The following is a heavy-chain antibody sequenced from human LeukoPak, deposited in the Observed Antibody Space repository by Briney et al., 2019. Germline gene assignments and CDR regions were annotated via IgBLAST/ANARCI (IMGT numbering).Heavy chain of an antibody. V-gene: IGHV3-64D*06. Sequence: PGGSLRLSCSASGVTFSTYVMHWVRQAPGEGLEYVSAISGSNGGSTNYADSVKGRFTISRDNSKNTLYLQMSSLRAEDTDVYYCAGGFQRWLQELDYWGQGTLVTVSS. J-gene: IGHJ4*02. CDR1: GVTFSTYV. CDR2: ISGSNGGST. D-gene: IGHD5-24*01. CDR3: AGGFQRWLQELDY.